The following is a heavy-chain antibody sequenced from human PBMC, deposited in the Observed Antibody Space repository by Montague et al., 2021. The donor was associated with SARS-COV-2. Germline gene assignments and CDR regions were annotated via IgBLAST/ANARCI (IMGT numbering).Heavy chain of an antibody. Sequence: SLRLSCAASGFTFSSYSMNWVRQAPGKGLEWVSSISSSSSYIYYADSVKGRFTISRDNAKNSLYLQMYSLRAEDTAVYYCARELTTVTTSYFDYWGQGTLVTVSS. J-gene: IGHJ4*02. V-gene: IGHV3-21*01. CDR1: GFTFSSYS. CDR2: ISSSSSYI. D-gene: IGHD4-17*01. CDR3: ARELTTVTTSYFDY.